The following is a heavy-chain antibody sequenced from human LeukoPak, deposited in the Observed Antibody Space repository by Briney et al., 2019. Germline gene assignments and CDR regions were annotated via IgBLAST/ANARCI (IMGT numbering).Heavy chain of an antibody. V-gene: IGHV3-23*01. CDR2: ISGSGGST. J-gene: IGHJ4*02. Sequence: GGSLRLSCAASGFTFSSYAMSWVRQAPGKGLEWVSAISGSGGSTYYADSVKGRFTISRDNSKNTLYLQMNSLRAEDTAVYYCAKARATYFYDSTSYSVDYWGQGTLVTVSS. CDR1: GFTFSSYA. CDR3: AKARATYFYDSTSYSVDY. D-gene: IGHD3-22*01.